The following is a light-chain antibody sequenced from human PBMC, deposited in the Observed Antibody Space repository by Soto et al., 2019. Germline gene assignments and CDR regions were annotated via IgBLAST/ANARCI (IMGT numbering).Light chain of an antibody. Sequence: DIQMTQSPSTLSASVGDRVTITCRASQSIRSWLAWYQQKPGKAPKLLIYAASSLQSGVPSRFSGSGSGTDFTLTINNLQPEDFATYYCQQANSFPRTFGTGTKVDIK. V-gene: IGKV1-12*01. CDR3: QQANSFPRT. J-gene: IGKJ3*01. CDR1: QSIRSW. CDR2: AAS.